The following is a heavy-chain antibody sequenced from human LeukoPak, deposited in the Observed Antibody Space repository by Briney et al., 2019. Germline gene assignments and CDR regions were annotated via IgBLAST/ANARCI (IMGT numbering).Heavy chain of an antibody. J-gene: IGHJ6*02. Sequence: PSETLSLTCTVSGGSVSSGSYYWSWLRQPPGTGLEWIGYMSYSGSTNYNPSLKSRVTISVDTSKNQFSLKLSSVTAADTAVYYCARVFRTAAGSYFYYYGMDVWGQGTTVTVSS. D-gene: IGHD6-13*01. CDR1: GGSVSSGSYY. CDR2: MSYSGST. V-gene: IGHV4-61*01. CDR3: ARVFRTAAGSYFYYYGMDV.